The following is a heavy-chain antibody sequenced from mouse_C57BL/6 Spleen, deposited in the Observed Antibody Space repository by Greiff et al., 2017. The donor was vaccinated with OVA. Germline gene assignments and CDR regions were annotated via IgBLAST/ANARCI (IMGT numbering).Heavy chain of an antibody. CDR2: INYDGSST. V-gene: IGHV5-16*01. CDR1: GFTFSDYY. D-gene: IGHD1-1*01. CDR3: AREDYGSSLYFDV. Sequence: DVKLVESEGGLVQPGSSMKLSCTASGFTFSDYYMAWVRQVPEKGLEWVANINYDGSSTYYLDSLKSRFIISRDNAKNILYLQMSSLKSEDTATYYCAREDYGSSLYFDVWGTGTTVTVSS. J-gene: IGHJ1*03.